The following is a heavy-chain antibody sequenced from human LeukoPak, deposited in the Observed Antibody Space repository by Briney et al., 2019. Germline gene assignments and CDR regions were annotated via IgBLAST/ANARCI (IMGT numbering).Heavy chain of an antibody. CDR1: GGSFSGYY. Sequence: SETLSLTCAVYGGSFSGYYWSWIRQPPGKGLEWIGEINHSGSTNYNPSLKSRVTISVDTSKNQFSLKLSSVTAADTAVYYCAIQTYYYDSSGYGRRPDWFDPWGQGTLVTVSS. J-gene: IGHJ5*02. V-gene: IGHV4-34*01. CDR2: INHSGST. D-gene: IGHD3-22*01. CDR3: AIQTYYYDSSGYGRRPDWFDP.